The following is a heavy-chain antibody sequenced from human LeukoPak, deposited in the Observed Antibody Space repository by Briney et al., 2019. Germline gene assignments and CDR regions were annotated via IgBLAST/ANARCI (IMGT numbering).Heavy chain of an antibody. D-gene: IGHD2-15*01. CDR2: ISAYNGNT. V-gene: IGHV1-18*01. Sequence: GASVKVSCKASGYTFTSYGISWVRQAPGQGLEWMGWISAYNGNTNYAQKLQGRVTMTTDTSTSTAYMELRSLRSDDTAVYYCARDLEVVPAAKTTDQDIVVVVERGMDVWGQGTTVTVSS. CDR1: GYTFTSYG. CDR3: ARDLEVVPAAKTTDQDIVVVVERGMDV. J-gene: IGHJ6*02.